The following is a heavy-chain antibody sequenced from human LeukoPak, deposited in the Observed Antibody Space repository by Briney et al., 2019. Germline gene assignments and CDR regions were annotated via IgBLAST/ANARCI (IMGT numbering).Heavy chain of an antibody. V-gene: IGHV4-34*01. J-gene: IGHJ5*02. Sequence: GSLRLSCAASGFTFSSYSMNWVRQPPGKGLEWIGEINHSGSTNYNPSLKSRVTISVDTSKNQFSLKLSSVTAADTAVYYCARGLRDGYTPAWGQGTLVTVSS. D-gene: IGHD5-24*01. CDR3: ARGLRDGYTPA. CDR1: GFTFSSYS. CDR2: INHSGST.